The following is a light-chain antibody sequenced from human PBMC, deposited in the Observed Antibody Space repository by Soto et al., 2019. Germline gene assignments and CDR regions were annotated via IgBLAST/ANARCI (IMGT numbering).Light chain of an antibody. CDR1: SSDVGGYDY. V-gene: IGLV2-14*01. CDR2: DVT. J-gene: IGLJ1*01. Sequence: QSVLTQSASVSGSPGQSITISCTGTSSDVGGYDYVSWYQQHPGKAPKLMIYDVTNRPSGVSNRFSGSKSGNTASLTISGLQAEDEADYYCISYASINTYVFGTGTKVTVL. CDR3: ISYASINTYV.